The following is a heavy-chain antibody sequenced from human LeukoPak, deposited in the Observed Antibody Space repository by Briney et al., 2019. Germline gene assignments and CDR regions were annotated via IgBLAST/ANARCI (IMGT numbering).Heavy chain of an antibody. Sequence: SETLSLTCTVSGYSISSGYYWGWIRQPPGKGLEWIGSIYHSGSTYYNPSLKSRVTISVDTSKNQFSLKLSSVTATDTAVYFCARAYRSSWYANWFDPWGQGTLVTVSS. CDR2: IYHSGST. V-gene: IGHV4-38-2*02. CDR3: ARAYRSSWYANWFDP. CDR1: GYSISSGYY. D-gene: IGHD6-13*01. J-gene: IGHJ5*02.